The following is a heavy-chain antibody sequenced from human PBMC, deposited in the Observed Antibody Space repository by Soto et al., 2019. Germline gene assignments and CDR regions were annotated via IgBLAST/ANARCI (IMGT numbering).Heavy chain of an antibody. Sequence: SETLSLTCTVSGVSISGHYWTWIRQPPGKGLEYIGDIYYTGGTAYPPSLRSRVLMSLDTSKNQFSLRLTSVTAADTAVYYCVRIVPTGQCFDFWGQGILVTVSS. V-gene: IGHV4-59*11. D-gene: IGHD3-16*02. J-gene: IGHJ4*02. CDR2: IYYTGGT. CDR1: GVSISGHY. CDR3: VRIVPTGQCFDF.